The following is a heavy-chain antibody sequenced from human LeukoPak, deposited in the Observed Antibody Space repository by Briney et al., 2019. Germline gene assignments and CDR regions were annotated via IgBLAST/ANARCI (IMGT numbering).Heavy chain of an antibody. CDR2: INHSGST. CDR1: GGSFSGYY. V-gene: IGHV4-34*01. J-gene: IGHJ6*04. CDR3: ARGGYVTMVRGAAYGMDV. Sequence: SETLSLTCAVYGGSFSGYYWSWIRQPPGKGLEWIGEINHSGSTNYNPSLRSRVTISVDMSKNQFSLKLSSVTAADTAVYYCARGGYVTMVRGAAYGMDVWGKGTTVTVSS. D-gene: IGHD3-10*01.